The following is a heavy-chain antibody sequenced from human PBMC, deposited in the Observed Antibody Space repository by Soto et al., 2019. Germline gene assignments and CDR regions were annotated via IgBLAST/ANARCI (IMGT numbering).Heavy chain of an antibody. CDR2: IYYSGST. CDR1: GGSISSSSYY. D-gene: IGHD5-12*01. Sequence: QLQLQESGPGLVKPSETLSLTCTVSGGSISSSSYYWGWIRQPPGKGLEWIGSIYYSGSTYYNPSLTSRVTISVDTSKNQFSLKLSSVTAADTAVYYCARRGLRGYTRGGFDYWGQGTLVTVSS. V-gene: IGHV4-39*01. J-gene: IGHJ4*02. CDR3: ARRGLRGYTRGGFDY.